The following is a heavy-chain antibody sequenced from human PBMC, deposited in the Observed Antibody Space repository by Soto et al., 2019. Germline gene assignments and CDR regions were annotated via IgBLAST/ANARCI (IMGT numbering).Heavy chain of an antibody. CDR3: ARVRSCGDRLGC. CDR2: IYYSGST. V-gene: IGHV4-61*01. Sequence: QVQLQESGPGLVKPSETLSLTCTVSGGSVSSGSYYWSWIRQPPGKGLEWIGYIYYSGSTKYNPSLKSRVTRAVDRSMNQFSLKLRAVTAAGTAVDYGARVRSCGDRLGCWGQGVLVTVAS. CDR1: GGSVSSGSYY. D-gene: IGHD2-21*01. J-gene: IGHJ4*02.